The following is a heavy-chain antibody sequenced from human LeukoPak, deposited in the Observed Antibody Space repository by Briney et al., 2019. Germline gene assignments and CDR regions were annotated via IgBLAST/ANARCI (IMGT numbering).Heavy chain of an antibody. CDR1: GFTFSTYA. Sequence: GGSLRLSCAASGFTFSTYAMTWVRQAPGKGLEWLSSISGSGYSTYYADSLKGRFTISRDNSNNTLCLQMNSLRAEDTAVYYCARDSTGATVYWGQGTLVTVSS. CDR3: ARDSTGATVY. D-gene: IGHD1-26*01. CDR2: ISGSGYST. V-gene: IGHV3-23*01. J-gene: IGHJ4*02.